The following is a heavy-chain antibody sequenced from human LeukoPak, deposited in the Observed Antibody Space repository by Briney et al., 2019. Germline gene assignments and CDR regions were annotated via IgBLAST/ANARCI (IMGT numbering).Heavy chain of an antibody. D-gene: IGHD5-24*01. J-gene: IGHJ6*03. CDR3: ARGRQYYYYYYYMDV. CDR1: GFTFSSYW. Sequence: GGSLRLSCAASGFTFSSYWMSWVRQAPGKGLEWVANIKQDGSEKYYVDSVEGRFTISRDNAKNSLYLQMNSLRAEDTAVYYCARGRQYYYYYYYMDVWGKGTTVTVSS. V-gene: IGHV3-7*01. CDR2: IKQDGSEK.